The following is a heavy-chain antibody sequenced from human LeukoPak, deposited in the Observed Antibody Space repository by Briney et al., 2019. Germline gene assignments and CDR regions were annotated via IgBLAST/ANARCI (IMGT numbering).Heavy chain of an antibody. Sequence: GGSLRLSCAASGFTFSSYSMNWVRQAPGKGLEWVSSISSSSSYIYYADSVKGRFTISRDNAKNSLYLQMNSLRAEDTAVYYCAGVQDIVVVPAEFDYWGQGTLVTVSS. CDR1: GFTFSSYS. CDR3: AGVQDIVVVPAEFDY. J-gene: IGHJ4*02. CDR2: ISSSSSYI. D-gene: IGHD2-2*01. V-gene: IGHV3-21*01.